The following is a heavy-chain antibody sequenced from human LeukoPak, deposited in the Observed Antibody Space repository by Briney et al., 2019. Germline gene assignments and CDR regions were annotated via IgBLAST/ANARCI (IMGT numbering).Heavy chain of an antibody. CDR1: GFTFDDYA. Sequence: GRSLRLSCAASGFTFDDYAMPWVRQVPGKGLEWVSGISWNSGSIAYADSVKGRFTMSRDNAKNSLYLQMNSLRPEDTALYYCAKGVRITMVRGASDIWGQGTMVTVSS. J-gene: IGHJ3*02. D-gene: IGHD3-10*01. V-gene: IGHV3-9*01. CDR3: AKGVRITMVRGASDI. CDR2: ISWNSGSI.